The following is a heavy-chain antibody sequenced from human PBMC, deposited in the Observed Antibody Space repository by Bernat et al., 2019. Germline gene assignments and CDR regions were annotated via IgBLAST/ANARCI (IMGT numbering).Heavy chain of an antibody. CDR1: GFTFSSYG. CDR2: IWYDGSNN. D-gene: IGHD2-8*02. J-gene: IGHJ4*02. V-gene: IGHV3-33*01. Sequence: QVQLVESGGGVVQPGRSLSLSCAASGFTFSSYGMHWVRQAPGKGLEWVAVIWYDGSNNCYADSVKGRFTRARDNSKNTLYLQMNSLGAEDTAVYYCAREYCTCGVCSSFDYWGQGTLVTVSS. CDR3: AREYCTCGVCSSFDY.